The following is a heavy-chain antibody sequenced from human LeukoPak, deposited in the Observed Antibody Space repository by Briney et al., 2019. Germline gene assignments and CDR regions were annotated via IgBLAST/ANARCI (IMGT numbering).Heavy chain of an antibody. CDR2: ISGDGATI. CDR1: GFTFSDYY. CDR3: ARVGSSGYYPNYGMDV. J-gene: IGHJ6*02. V-gene: IGHV3-11*04. D-gene: IGHD3-22*01. Sequence: MPGESLRLSCAASGFTFSDYYMGWVRQAPGKGLEWVSYISGDGATIDYANFVEGRFTISRDHAENSLYLQMNSLRAGDTAVYYCARVGSSGYYPNYGMDVWGQGTTVTVSS.